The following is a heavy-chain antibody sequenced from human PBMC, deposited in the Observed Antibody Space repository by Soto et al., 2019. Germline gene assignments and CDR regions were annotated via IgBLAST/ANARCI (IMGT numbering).Heavy chain of an antibody. J-gene: IGHJ6*02. CDR2: INQSGST. CDR3: ARTPLTYSSGYGMDV. V-gene: IGHV4-34*01. CDR1: GGSFSGNY. D-gene: IGHD6-19*01. Sequence: SETLSLTCAVYGGSFSGNYWSWIRQSPGKGLEWIGEINQSGSTNYNPSLKSRVTISVDTSKNQFSLKLSSVTAADTAVYYCARTPLTYSSGYGMDVWGQGTTVTVSS.